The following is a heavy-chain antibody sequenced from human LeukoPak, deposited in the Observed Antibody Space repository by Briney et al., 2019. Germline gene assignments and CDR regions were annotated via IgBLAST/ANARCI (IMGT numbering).Heavy chain of an antibody. CDR3: ARDGYNPSPYSYYFDY. Sequence: QPGGSLTLSCAASGFNFSNYGMSWFRQAPGKGLEWVSTINIRADETHYADSVMGRFTISRDNSKNTLYLQMNSLRAEDTAVYYCARDGYNPSPYSYYFDYWGQGTLVTVSS. J-gene: IGHJ4*02. V-gene: IGHV3-23*01. CDR1: GFNFSNYG. CDR2: INIRADET. D-gene: IGHD5-24*01.